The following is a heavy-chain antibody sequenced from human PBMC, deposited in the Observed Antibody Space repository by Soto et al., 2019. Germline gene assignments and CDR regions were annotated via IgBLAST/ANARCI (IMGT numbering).Heavy chain of an antibody. J-gene: IGHJ6*02. V-gene: IGHV4-59*01. D-gene: IGHD7-27*01. CDR1: GGSISSYY. Sequence: SETLSLTCTVSGGSISSYYWSWIRQPPGKGLEWIGYIYYSGSTNYNPSLKSRVTISVDTSKNQFSLKLSSVTAADTAVYYCARDRTWDYYGMDVWGQGTTVTVS. CDR2: IYYSGST. CDR3: ARDRTWDYYGMDV.